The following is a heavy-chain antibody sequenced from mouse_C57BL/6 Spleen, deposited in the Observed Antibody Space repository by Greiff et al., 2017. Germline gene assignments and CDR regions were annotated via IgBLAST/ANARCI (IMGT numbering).Heavy chain of an antibody. V-gene: IGHV1-82*01. CDR3: ASEPLLTAYYFDY. J-gene: IGHJ2*01. D-gene: IGHD4-1*01. CDR2: IYPGDGDT. Sequence: QVQLQQSGPELVKPGASVKISCKASGYAFSSSWMNWVKQRPGKGLEWIGRIYPGDGDTNYNGQFKGKATLTADKSSSTAYMQLSSLTTEDSAVSFCASEPLLTAYYFDYWGQGTTLTVSS. CDR1: GYAFSSSW.